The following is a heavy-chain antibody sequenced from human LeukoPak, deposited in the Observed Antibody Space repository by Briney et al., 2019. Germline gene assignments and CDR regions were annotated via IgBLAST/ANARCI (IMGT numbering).Heavy chain of an antibody. CDR1: GSTIRSNY. J-gene: IGHJ3*01. V-gene: IGHV3-53*01. Sequence: PADSRGFACAATGSTIRSNYITWVGQALGKGLEWVSVIYSGGSTYYADSVKGRFTISRDNSKNTLHLQMNSLRVEDTAVYYCASGRNLRYSNWGQGTMVTVSS. D-gene: IGHD3-9*01. CDR3: ASGRNLRYSN. CDR2: IYSGGST.